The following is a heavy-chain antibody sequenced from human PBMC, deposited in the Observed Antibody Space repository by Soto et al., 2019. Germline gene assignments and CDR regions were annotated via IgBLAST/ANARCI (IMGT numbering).Heavy chain of an antibody. J-gene: IGHJ5*02. CDR1: GGSISSSSYY. Sequence: QLQLQESGPGLVKPSETLSLTCTVSGGSISSSSYYWGWIRQPPGKGLEWIGSIYYSGSTYYNPSLKSRVTISVDTSKNQFSLKRSSVTAADTAVYYCARRSRVTMVRGVIPNWFDPWGQGTLVTVSS. CDR3: ARRSRVTMVRGVIPNWFDP. CDR2: IYYSGST. D-gene: IGHD3-10*01. V-gene: IGHV4-39*01.